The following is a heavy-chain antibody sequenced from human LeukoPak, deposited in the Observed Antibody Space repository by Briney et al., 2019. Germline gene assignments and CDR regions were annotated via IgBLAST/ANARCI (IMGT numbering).Heavy chain of an antibody. J-gene: IGHJ4*02. CDR2: ISSSSSYI. CDR3: ARDVGRITMIVVPDGYFDY. V-gene: IGHV3-21*01. Sequence: GGSLRLSCAASGFTFNTYAMNWVRQAPGKGLEWVSSISSSSSYIYYADSVKGRFTISRDNAKNSLYLQMNSLRAEDTAVYYCARDVGRITMIVVPDGYFDYWGQGTLVTVSS. CDR1: GFTFNTYA. D-gene: IGHD3-22*01.